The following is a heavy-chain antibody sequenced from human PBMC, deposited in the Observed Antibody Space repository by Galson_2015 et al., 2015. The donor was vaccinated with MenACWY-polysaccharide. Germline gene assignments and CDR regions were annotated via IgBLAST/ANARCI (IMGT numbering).Heavy chain of an antibody. Sequence: SVKVSCKASGYTFTSYYIHWVRQAPGQGLEWMGIINSSGGSTAYAQKFQGRLTVTWDTSTSTVYMELSSLRSEDTAVYYCARSNYESEPRDWGQGTLVTGSS. CDR1: GYTFTSYY. CDR3: ARSNYESEPRD. CDR2: INSSGGST. D-gene: IGHD3-3*01. J-gene: IGHJ4*02. V-gene: IGHV1-46*01.